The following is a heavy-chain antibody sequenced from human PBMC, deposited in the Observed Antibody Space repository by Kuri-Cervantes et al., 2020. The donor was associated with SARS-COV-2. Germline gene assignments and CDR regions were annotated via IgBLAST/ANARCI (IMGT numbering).Heavy chain of an antibody. Sequence: GESLKISCAASGFTFSSYGMHWVRQAPGKGLEWVANIKQDGSEKYYVDSVKGRFTISRDNAKNSLYLQMNSLRVEDTALYYCARAYGDYVFREGLDSWGQGTLVTVSS. D-gene: IGHD4-17*01. CDR3: ARAYGDYVFREGLDS. CDR1: GFTFSSYG. V-gene: IGHV3-7*01. J-gene: IGHJ4*02. CDR2: IKQDGSEK.